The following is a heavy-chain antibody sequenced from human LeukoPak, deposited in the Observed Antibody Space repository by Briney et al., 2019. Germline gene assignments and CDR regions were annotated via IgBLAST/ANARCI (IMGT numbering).Heavy chain of an antibody. Sequence: SQTLSLTCTVSGGSISSGGYYWSWIRQHPGTGLEWIGYIYYSGSTYYNPSLKSRVTISVDTSKNQFSLKLSSVTAADTAVYYCARFLRSCSSTSCYARVFDYWGQGTLVTVSS. D-gene: IGHD2-2*01. V-gene: IGHV4-31*03. CDR1: GGSISSGGYY. J-gene: IGHJ4*02. CDR3: ARFLRSCSSTSCYARVFDY. CDR2: IYYSGST.